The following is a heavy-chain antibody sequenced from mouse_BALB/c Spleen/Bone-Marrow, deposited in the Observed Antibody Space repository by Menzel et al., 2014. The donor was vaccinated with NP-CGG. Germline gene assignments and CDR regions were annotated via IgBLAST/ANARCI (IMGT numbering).Heavy chain of an antibody. CDR1: GYSFTGYF. D-gene: IGHD1-1*01. J-gene: IGHJ2*01. CDR2: INPYNGDT. CDR3: ARSGYYGSSYFDY. V-gene: IGHV1-20*02. Sequence: EVKVVESGPELVKPGASVKTSCKASGYSFTGYFMNWVMQSHGKSLEWIGRINPYNGDTFYNQKFKGKATLTVDKSSSTAHMELRSLASEDSAVYYCARSGYYGSSYFDYWGQGTTLTVSS.